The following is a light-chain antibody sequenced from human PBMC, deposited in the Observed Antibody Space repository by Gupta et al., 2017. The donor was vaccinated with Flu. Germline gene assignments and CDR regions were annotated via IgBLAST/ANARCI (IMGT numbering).Light chain of an antibody. CDR1: NIGNKR. Sequence: SYVPTQPPSVSLAPGKTARITCGGNNIGNKRVHWYQQRPGQAPVLVVCDDSDRPSGIPERFSGSNSGNTATLTISRVEAGDEADYYCQVWDSSSDHVVFGGGTKLTVL. CDR3: QVWDSSSDHVV. J-gene: IGLJ2*01. CDR2: DDS. V-gene: IGLV3-21*03.